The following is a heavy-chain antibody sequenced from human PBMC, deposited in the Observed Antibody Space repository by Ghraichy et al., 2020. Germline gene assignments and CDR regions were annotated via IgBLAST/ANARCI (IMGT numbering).Heavy chain of an antibody. Sequence: GGSLRLSCTASGFTFGDYAMSWFRQAPGKGLEWVGFIRSKAYGGTTEYAASVKGRFTISRDDSKSIAYLQMNSLKTEDTAVYYCTSSRGFWSGYKPYGMDVWGQGTTVTVSS. D-gene: IGHD3-3*01. V-gene: IGHV3-49*03. CDR3: TSSRGFWSGYKPYGMDV. J-gene: IGHJ6*02. CDR1: GFTFGDYA. CDR2: IRSKAYGGTT.